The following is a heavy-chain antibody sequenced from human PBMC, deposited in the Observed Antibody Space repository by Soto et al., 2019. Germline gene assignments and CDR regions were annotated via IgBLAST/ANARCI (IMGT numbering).Heavy chain of an antibody. CDR1: GFTFNSYW. J-gene: IGHJ6*03. Sequence: GGSLRLSCAASGFTFNSYWMHWVRQAPGKGLVWVSRVKSDGSSTGYADSVKGRFTISRDNAKNTLYLQMNSLRAEDTAVYYCARALNHYYYYYYMDVWGKGTTVTVSS. V-gene: IGHV3-74*01. CDR3: ARALNHYYYYYYMDV. CDR2: VKSDGSST.